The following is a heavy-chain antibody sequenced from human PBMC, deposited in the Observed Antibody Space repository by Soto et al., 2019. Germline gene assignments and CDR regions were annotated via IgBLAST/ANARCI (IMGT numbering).Heavy chain of an antibody. J-gene: IGHJ4*02. CDR2: INPNSGGT. D-gene: IGHD2-21*01. V-gene: IGHV1-2*04. CDR1: GYTFTGYY. Sequence: QVQLVQSGAEVKKPGASVKVSCKASGYTFTGYYMHWVRQAPGQGLEWMGWINPNSGGTNYAQKFQGWGXXTXDTAIRRAYMELSRLRSDDTAVYYCARGEGGPRWGSIDYWGQGTLVTVSS. CDR3: ARGEGGPRWGSIDY.